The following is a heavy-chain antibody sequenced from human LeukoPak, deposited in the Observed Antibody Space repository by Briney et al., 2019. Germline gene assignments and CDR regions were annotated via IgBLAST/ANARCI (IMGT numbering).Heavy chain of an antibody. J-gene: IGHJ4*02. CDR3: ARDREYSSSWYGSTSSGFDY. V-gene: IGHV3-23*01. D-gene: IGHD6-13*01. CDR1: GFTFSSYG. Sequence: PGGTLRLSCAASGFTFSSYGMSWVRQAPGKGLEWVSAISGSGGSTYYADSVKGRFTISRDNSKNTLYLQMNSLRAEDTAVYYCARDREYSSSWYGSTSSGFDYWGQGTLVTVSS. CDR2: ISGSGGST.